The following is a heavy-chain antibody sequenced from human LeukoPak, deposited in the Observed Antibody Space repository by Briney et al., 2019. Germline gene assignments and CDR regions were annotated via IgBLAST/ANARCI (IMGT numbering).Heavy chain of an antibody. Sequence: SETLSLTCTVSGGSISSYYWSWIRQPPGKGLEWIGYIYYSGSTNYNPSLKSRVTISVDTSKNQFSLKLSSVTAADTAVYYCARAAVVPAAMDGMDVWGQGTTVTVSS. D-gene: IGHD2-2*01. CDR1: GGSISSYY. CDR3: ARAAVVPAAMDGMDV. J-gene: IGHJ6*02. CDR2: IYYSGST. V-gene: IGHV4-59*12.